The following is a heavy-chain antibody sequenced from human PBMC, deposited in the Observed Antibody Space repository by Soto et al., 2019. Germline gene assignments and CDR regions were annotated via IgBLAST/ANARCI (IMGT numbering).Heavy chain of an antibody. Sequence: SETLSLTCAVSGDSISSGYYWAWIRQPPGKELEWIGSIYHSGTTYYNPSLKSRVTISVDTSKNQFSLKLSSVTAADTAVYYCARGASGYDDGGYWFDPWGQGTLVTVSS. D-gene: IGHD5-12*01. CDR1: GDSISSGYY. V-gene: IGHV4-38-2*01. CDR3: ARGASGYDDGGYWFDP. CDR2: IYHSGTT. J-gene: IGHJ5*02.